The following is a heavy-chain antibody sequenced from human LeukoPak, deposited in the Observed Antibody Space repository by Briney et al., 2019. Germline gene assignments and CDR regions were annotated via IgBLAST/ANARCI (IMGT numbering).Heavy chain of an antibody. CDR1: GFTFSSYG. CDR3: ARDRGEMATDY. V-gene: IGHV3-33*01. CDR2: IWYDGSKT. Sequence: GGSLRLSCAASGFTFSSYGLHWVRQASGKGLEWVAVIWYDGSKTYYADSVKGRFTISKDNPKNTLYLQMNSLRAEDTAVYYCARDRGEMATDYWGQGTLVTVSS. D-gene: IGHD5-24*01. J-gene: IGHJ4*02.